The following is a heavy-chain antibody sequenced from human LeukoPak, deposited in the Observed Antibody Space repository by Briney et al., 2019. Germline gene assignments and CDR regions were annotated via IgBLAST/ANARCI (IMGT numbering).Heavy chain of an antibody. CDR3: ARWALLDAFDI. Sequence: GGSLGLSCAASGFTFSSYSMNWVRQAPGKGLEWVSSISSSSSYIYYADSVKGRFTISRDNAKNSLYLQMNSLRAEDTAVYYCARWALLDAFDICGQGTMVTVSS. CDR2: ISSSSSYI. V-gene: IGHV3-21*01. CDR1: GFTFSSYS. D-gene: IGHD3-10*01. J-gene: IGHJ3*02.